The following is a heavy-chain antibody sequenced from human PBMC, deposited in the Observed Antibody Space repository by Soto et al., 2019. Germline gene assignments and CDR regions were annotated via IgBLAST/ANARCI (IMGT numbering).Heavy chain of an antibody. CDR2: IYWDDDK. D-gene: IGHD3-10*01. CDR1: GFSLSTSAVG. CDR3: SHRRRYGSGTVYFDY. V-gene: IGHV2-5*02. J-gene: IGHJ4*02. Sequence: SGPTLVNPTQTLTLTCTLSGFSLSTSAVGVGWIRQPPGKALEWLALIYWDDDKRYSPSLKSRLTVTKDTSKNQVVLTMTNMDPVDTATYYCSHRRRYGSGTVYFDYWGQGTLVTVS.